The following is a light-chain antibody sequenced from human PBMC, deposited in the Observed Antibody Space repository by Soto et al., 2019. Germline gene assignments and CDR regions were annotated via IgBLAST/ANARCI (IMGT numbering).Light chain of an antibody. V-gene: IGLV2-11*01. CDR1: SSDVGGYHY. J-gene: IGLJ2*01. CDR3: CSYAGSYTLV. CDR2: DVN. Sequence: QSALTQPRSVSGSPGQSVTLSCPGTSSDVGGYHYVSWYQHHRGKAPKIIIYDVNKRPSGVPDRFSGSKSGNTASLTISGLQTEDEADYYCCSYAGSYTLVFGGGTKLTVL.